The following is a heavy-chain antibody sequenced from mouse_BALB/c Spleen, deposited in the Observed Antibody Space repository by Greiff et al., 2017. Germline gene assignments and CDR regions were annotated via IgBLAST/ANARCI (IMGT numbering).Heavy chain of an antibody. D-gene: IGHD2-1*01. CDR1: GFTFSSYA. CDR2: ISSGGSYT. CDR3: ARDHGNFYFDY. J-gene: IGHJ2*01. V-gene: IGHV5-9-4*01. Sequence: EVQVVESGGGLVKPGGSLKLSCAASGFTFSSYAMSWVRQSPEKRLEWVAEISSGGSYTYYPDTVTGRFTISRDNAKNTLYLEMSSLRSEDTAMYYCARDHGNFYFDYWGQGTTLTVSS.